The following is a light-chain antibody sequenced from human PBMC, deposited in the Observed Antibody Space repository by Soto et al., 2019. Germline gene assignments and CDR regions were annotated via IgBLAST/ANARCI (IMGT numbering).Light chain of an antibody. V-gene: IGKV3-15*01. J-gene: IGKJ4*01. CDR2: GTS. CDR3: QQYNDWPLT. Sequence: EIVMTQSPATLPVSPGESATLSCRASQSVSSSYLAWYQQKPGQAPRLLIYGTSTRATGIPARFSGSGSGTEYSLTISSLQSEDFALYYCQQYNDWPLTFGGGTKVEFK. CDR1: QSVSSSY.